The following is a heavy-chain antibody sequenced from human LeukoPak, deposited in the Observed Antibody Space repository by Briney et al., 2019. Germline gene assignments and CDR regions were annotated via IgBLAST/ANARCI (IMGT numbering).Heavy chain of an antibody. D-gene: IGHD3-3*01. CDR3: ASITYYDFWSGYYKVPGYSDY. Sequence: GGSLRLSCAASGFTFSSYAMSWVRQAPGKGLEWVSAISGSGGSTYYADSVKGRFTISRDNAKNSLYLQMNSLRAEDTAVYYCASITYYDFWSGYYKVPGYSDYWGQGTLVTVSS. V-gene: IGHV3-23*01. CDR2: ISGSGGST. J-gene: IGHJ4*02. CDR1: GFTFSSYA.